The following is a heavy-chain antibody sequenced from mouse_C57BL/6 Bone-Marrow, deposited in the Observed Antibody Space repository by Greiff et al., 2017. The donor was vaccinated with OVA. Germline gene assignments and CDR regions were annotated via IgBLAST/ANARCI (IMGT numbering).Heavy chain of an antibody. CDR2: IDPSDSYT. CDR1: GYTFTSYW. D-gene: IGHD2-4*01. CDR3: AREGYDYASWFAY. Sequence: VQLQQPGAELVMPGASVKLSCKASGYTFTSYWMHWVKQRPGQGLEWIGEIDPSDSYTNYNQKFKGKSTLTVDKSSSTAYMQLSSLKSEDSAVYYCAREGYDYASWFAYWGQGTLVTVSA. V-gene: IGHV1-69*01. J-gene: IGHJ3*01.